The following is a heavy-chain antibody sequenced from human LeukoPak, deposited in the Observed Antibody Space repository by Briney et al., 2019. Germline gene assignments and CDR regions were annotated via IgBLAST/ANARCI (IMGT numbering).Heavy chain of an antibody. CDR2: IRYGGINK. V-gene: IGHV3-30*02. D-gene: IGHD5-12*01. CDR1: GFTFSSYG. Sequence: AGGSLRLSCAASGFTFSSYGMHWVRQAPGKGLEWVAFIRYGGINKYYADSVKGRFTISRDNSKNTLYLQMNSLRAEDTAVYYCAKSPGGGYSGYDLDYWGQGTLVTVSS. CDR3: AKSPGGGYSGYDLDY. J-gene: IGHJ4*02.